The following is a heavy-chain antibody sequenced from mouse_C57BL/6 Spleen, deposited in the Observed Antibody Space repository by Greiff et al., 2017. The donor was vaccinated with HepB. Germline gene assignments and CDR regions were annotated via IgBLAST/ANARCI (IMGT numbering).Heavy chain of an antibody. CDR2: SRHKANDTTT. D-gene: IGHD4-1*01. CDR1: GFTFSDFY. J-gene: IGHJ2*01. Sequence: EVKVVESGGGLVQSGRSLRLSCATSGFTFSDFYIEWVRQAPGKGLEWIAASRHKANDTTTEYSASVKGRFIVSRDTSQSNLYLQMKALRAEDTAIYYCARAVTGTREYYFDYWGQGATLTVSS. CDR3: ARAVTGTREYYFDY. V-gene: IGHV7-1*01.